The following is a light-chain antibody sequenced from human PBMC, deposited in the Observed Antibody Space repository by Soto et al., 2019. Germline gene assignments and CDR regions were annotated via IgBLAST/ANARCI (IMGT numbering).Light chain of an antibody. V-gene: IGKV3-20*01. Sequence: EIVLTQSPGSLSLSPRERATLSCRASQSVSSNHLAWYQQKPGQAPRLLIYGASRRAAGVPDRFSGSGSGTDFTLTISKVQPEGFAVYYCQQYGGYTYTFGLGTKGEIK. J-gene: IGKJ2*01. CDR3: QQYGGYTYT. CDR2: GAS. CDR1: QSVSSNH.